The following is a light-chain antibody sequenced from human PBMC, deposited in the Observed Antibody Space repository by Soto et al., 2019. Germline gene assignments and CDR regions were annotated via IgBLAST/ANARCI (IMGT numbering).Light chain of an antibody. Sequence: DVQMTQSPSSLSASGGDRVTITCRASQGIAPYLAWFQQKPGKVPKLLIYAASTLQSGVPSRFSGSGSGADFTLTISSLQPEDVGTYYCQKYNSAPLTFGGGTKVEIK. CDR1: QGIAPY. CDR2: AAS. J-gene: IGKJ4*01. CDR3: QKYNSAPLT. V-gene: IGKV1-27*01.